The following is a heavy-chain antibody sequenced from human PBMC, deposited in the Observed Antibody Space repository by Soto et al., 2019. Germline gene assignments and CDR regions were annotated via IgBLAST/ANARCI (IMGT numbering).Heavy chain of an antibody. CDR3: AGEGGYCSSTSCYTVSSDAFDI. CDR2: ISSSGSTI. CDR1: GFTFSDYY. D-gene: IGHD2-2*02. Sequence: GSLRLSCAASGFTFSDYYMSWIRQAPGKGLEWVSYISSSGSTIYYADSVKGRFTISRDNAKNSLYLQMNSLRAEDTAVYYCAGEGGYCSSTSCYTVSSDAFDIWGQGTMVTVSS. V-gene: IGHV3-11*01. J-gene: IGHJ3*02.